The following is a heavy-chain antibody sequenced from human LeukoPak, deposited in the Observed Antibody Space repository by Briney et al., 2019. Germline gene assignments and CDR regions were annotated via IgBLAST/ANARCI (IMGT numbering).Heavy chain of an antibody. V-gene: IGHV3-21*01. D-gene: IGHD5-24*01. CDR2: ISSSSSYI. J-gene: IGHJ6*03. Sequence: GGSLRLPCAASGFTFSSYSMNWVRQAPGKGLEWVSSISSSSSYIYYADSVKGRFTISRDNAKNSLYLQMNSLRAEDTAVYYCARDEVATNLGFYYYYYMDVWGKGTTVTVSS. CDR3: ARDEVATNLGFYYYYYMDV. CDR1: GFTFSSYS.